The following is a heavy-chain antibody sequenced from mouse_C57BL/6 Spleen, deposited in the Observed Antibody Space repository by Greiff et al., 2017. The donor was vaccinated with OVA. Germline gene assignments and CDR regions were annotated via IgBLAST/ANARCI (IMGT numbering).Heavy chain of an antibody. Sequence: VQLKESGPGMVKPSQSLSLTCTVTGYSITSGYDWHWIRHFPGNKLEWMGYISYSGSTNYNPSLKSRISITHDTSKNHFFLKLNSVTTEDTATYYCARKDDGYLWYFDVWGTGTTVTVSS. CDR2: ISYSGST. CDR3: ARKDDGYLWYFDV. CDR1: GYSITSGYD. J-gene: IGHJ1*03. D-gene: IGHD2-3*01. V-gene: IGHV3-1*01.